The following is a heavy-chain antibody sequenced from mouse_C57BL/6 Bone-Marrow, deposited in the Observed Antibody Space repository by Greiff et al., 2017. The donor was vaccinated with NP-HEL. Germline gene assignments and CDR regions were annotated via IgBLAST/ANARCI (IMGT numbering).Heavy chain of an antibody. J-gene: IGHJ4*01. CDR2: ISSGSSTI. Sequence: EVKLMESGGGLVKPGGSLKLSCAASGFTFSDYGMHWVRQAPEQGLEWVAYISSGSSTIYYADTVKGRFTISRDNAKNTLFLQMTSLRSEDTAVYYCARGVTTVVADYAMDYWGQGTSVTVSS. CDR3: ARGVTTVVADYAMDY. CDR1: GFTFSDYG. D-gene: IGHD1-1*01. V-gene: IGHV5-17*01.